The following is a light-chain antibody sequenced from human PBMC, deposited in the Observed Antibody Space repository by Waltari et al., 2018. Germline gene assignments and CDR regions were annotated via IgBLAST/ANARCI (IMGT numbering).Light chain of an antibody. J-gene: IGKJ5*01. CDR1: HSVDTS. CDR2: DVF. Sequence: EIVLTQSPATLPLSPGDRATRSCRASHSVDTSLAWYQQKLGQAPRLLIYDVFYRATGIPARFSGRGSGTDFTLTISSLEPEDFALYFCQQRRDWPITFGQGTRLEIK. CDR3: QQRRDWPIT. V-gene: IGKV3-11*01.